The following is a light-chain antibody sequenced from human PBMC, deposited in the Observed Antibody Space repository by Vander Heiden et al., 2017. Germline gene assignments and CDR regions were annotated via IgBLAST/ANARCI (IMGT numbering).Light chain of an antibody. J-gene: IGLJ1*01. CDR3: SSFTSTRTYV. CDR1: SSDVGRFNY. Sequence: QSALTQPASVSGSPGPSIAISCTGTSSDVGRFNYVSWYQQHPGKAPKLMIFDVNNRPSGVSDRFSGSKSGNTASLTISGLQAEDEADYYCSSFTSTRTYVFGTGTKVTVL. V-gene: IGLV2-14*03. CDR2: DVN.